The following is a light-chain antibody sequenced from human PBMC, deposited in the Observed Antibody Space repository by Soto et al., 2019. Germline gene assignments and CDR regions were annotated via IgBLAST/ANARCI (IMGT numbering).Light chain of an antibody. Sequence: DIRVTQSPPTLSASVGDGVTITCRASQTITTWMAWYQQKPGKAPKLLVYDASTLQSGVATRFSGSGSGTEFTLIISGLQPEDSATYYCQQYTNTNNPWMFGQGTKVDI. CDR2: DAS. CDR3: QQYTNTNNPWM. V-gene: IGKV1-5*01. CDR1: QTITTW. J-gene: IGKJ1*01.